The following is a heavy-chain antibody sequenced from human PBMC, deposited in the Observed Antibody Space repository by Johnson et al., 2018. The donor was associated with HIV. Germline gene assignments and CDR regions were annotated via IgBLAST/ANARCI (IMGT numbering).Heavy chain of an antibody. CDR3: ARDQGELRRTHAFDI. J-gene: IGHJ3*02. CDR1: GFTFSSYG. D-gene: IGHD1-14*01. Sequence: QVQLVESGGGVVQTGGSLRLSCAASGFTFSSYGMHWVRQAPGKGLEWVAFIRYDGSNKYYADSVKGRFTISRDNSKNTLYLQMNSLRHEDTAVYYCARDQGELRRTHAFDIWGQGTMVTVSS. V-gene: IGHV3-30*02. CDR2: IRYDGSNK.